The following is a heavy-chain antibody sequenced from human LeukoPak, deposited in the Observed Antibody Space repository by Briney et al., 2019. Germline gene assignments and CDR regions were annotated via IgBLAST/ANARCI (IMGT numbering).Heavy chain of an antibody. CDR1: GGSVSSGSHY. CDR2: ISSSGST. Sequence: KPSETLSLTCPVSGGSVSSGSHYWSWIRQPPGKGLEWIGFISSSGSTNYNPSLKSRVTISVDTTKNHFSLNLSSVTAADTAVYYCARGMDSYYRTNFDYWGQGTLVTVSS. D-gene: IGHD3-10*01. CDR3: ARGMDSYYRTNFDY. J-gene: IGHJ4*02. V-gene: IGHV4-61*01.